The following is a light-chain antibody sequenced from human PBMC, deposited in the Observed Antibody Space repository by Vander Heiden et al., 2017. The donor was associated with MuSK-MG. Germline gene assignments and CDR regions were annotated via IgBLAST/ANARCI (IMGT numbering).Light chain of an antibody. CDR3: QSADGTSALIV. V-gene: IGLV3-25*03. CDR1: ALPLRN. CDR2: EAT. J-gene: IGLJ2*01. Sequence: SSELTQPPSVSVSPGHTASSPCSGDALPLRNVYWYQQKPSQAPLMVIYEATKRPSGIPERFSGSRTGTTVTLTISGVQAEDEADYFCQSADGTSALIVFGRGTKFTVL.